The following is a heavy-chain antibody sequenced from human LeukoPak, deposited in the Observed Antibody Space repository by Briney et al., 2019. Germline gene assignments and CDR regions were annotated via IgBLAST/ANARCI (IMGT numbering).Heavy chain of an antibody. Sequence: SETLSLTCTVSGGSISSYYWSWIRQPPGKGLEWIVYIYYSGSTNYNPSLKSRVTISVDTSKNQFSLKLSSVTAADTAVYYCARVSGSYYGYWGQGTLVTVSS. CDR3: ARVSGSYYGY. CDR1: GGSISSYY. V-gene: IGHV4-59*01. CDR2: IYYSGST. J-gene: IGHJ4*02. D-gene: IGHD1-26*01.